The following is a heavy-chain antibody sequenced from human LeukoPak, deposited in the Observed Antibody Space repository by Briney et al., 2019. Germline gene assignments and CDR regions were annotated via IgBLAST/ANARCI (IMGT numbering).Heavy chain of an antibody. V-gene: IGHV3-74*01. CDR2: INPDGSTT. CDR3: ARDSSAYSLGY. Sequence: GGSLRLSCAASGFTFSNYWMHWVRQDPGKGLVWVSFINPDGSTTNYADSVKGRFTISRDNAKNSLYLQMNSLRAEDTAVYYCARDSSAYSLGYWGQGTLVTVSS. CDR1: GFTFSNYW. J-gene: IGHJ4*02. D-gene: IGHD3-22*01.